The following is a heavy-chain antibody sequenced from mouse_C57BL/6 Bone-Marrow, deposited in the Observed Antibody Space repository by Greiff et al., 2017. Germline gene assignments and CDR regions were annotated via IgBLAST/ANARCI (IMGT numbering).Heavy chain of an antibody. CDR3: ARYITDDGRSYGYVDV. D-gene: IGHD1-1*01. CDR1: GFTFTDYY. J-gene: IGHJ1*03. V-gene: IGHV7-3*01. Sequence: EVMLVESGGGLVQPGGSLSLSCAASGFTFTDYYMSWVRQPPGKALEWLGFIRNKANGYTTEYSASVKGRFTISRDNSQSILYLQMNALGAEASATDCCARYITDDGRSYGYVDVWGTGTTVTVSS. CDR2: IRNKANGYTT.